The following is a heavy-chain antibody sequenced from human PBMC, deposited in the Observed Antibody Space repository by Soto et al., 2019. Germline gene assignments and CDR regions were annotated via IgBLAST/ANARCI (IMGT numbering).Heavy chain of an antibody. CDR1: GGSIGDHSHY. V-gene: IGHV4-39*01. Sequence: SETLSLTCTVSGGSIGDHSHYWAWIRQPPGKGLEWIASINYNGRTYYNVPLKSRVTISVGTSKNQFSLKLSSVTAAYTAVYYCATRNWLHPWGQGTLVTVSS. CDR2: INYNGRT. J-gene: IGHJ5*02. CDR3: ATRNWLHP.